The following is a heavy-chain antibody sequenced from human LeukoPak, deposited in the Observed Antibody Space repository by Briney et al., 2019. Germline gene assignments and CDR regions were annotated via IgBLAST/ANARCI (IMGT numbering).Heavy chain of an antibody. CDR2: FYQSGRT. Sequence: SETLSLTCTVSGGXISGYNYYWAWIRQPPGKGLEWIGSFYQSGRTYYNPSLKSRVTIFGDTSKNQFSLKLGSVTAADTAVYFCATGGGLAVSHVWGQGTLVTVSS. CDR1: GGXISGYNYY. D-gene: IGHD5/OR15-5a*01. V-gene: IGHV4-39*01. CDR3: ATGGGLAVSHV. J-gene: IGHJ4*02.